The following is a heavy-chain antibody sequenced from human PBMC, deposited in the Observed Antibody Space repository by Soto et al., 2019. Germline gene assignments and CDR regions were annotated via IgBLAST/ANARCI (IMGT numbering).Heavy chain of an antibody. V-gene: IGHV3-23*01. D-gene: IGHD5-12*01. J-gene: IGHJ4*02. Sequence: PGGSLRLSCAASEFTFSNYAMSWVRQAPGKGLEWVSSISDNGGTTYYADSVKGRFTISRDNSKNTLYLQMNSLRAEDTAVYYCATGEDIVATITLDYWGQGTLVTVSS. CDR2: ISDNGGTT. CDR3: ATGEDIVATITLDY. CDR1: EFTFSNYA.